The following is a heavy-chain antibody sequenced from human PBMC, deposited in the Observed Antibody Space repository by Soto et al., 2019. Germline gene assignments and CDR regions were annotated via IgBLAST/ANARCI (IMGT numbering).Heavy chain of an antibody. CDR1: GVSIHNSHSF. J-gene: IGHJ5*02. CDR3: GRVVEGATRHTDSDS. V-gene: IGHV4-39*02. CDR2: VYHSGGS. D-gene: IGHD2-15*01. Sequence: PSETLSLTCAVSGVSIHNSHSFWGWIRQPPGKGLEFIGSVYHSGGSYYNPSLKGRVTISVDTSNNQISLRVNSVTAADTAVYYCGRVVEGATRHTDSDSWGQGXLVTVYS.